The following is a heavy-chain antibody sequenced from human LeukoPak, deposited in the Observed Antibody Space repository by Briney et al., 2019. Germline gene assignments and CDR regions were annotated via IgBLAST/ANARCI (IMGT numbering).Heavy chain of an antibody. D-gene: IGHD2-15*01. CDR2: IYTSGSA. CDR1: GGSISSGSYY. Sequence: SETLSLTCTVSGGSISSGSYYWSWIRQPAGKGLEWIGRIYTSGSANYNPSLKSRVTISVDTSKNQFSLKLSSVTAADTAVYYCARGIVVVAQLGYYYYYMDVWGKGTTVTISS. J-gene: IGHJ6*03. CDR3: ARGIVVVAQLGYYYYYMDV. V-gene: IGHV4-61*02.